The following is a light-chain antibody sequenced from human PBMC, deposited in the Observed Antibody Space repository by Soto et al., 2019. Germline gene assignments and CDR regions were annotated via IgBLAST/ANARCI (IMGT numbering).Light chain of an antibody. CDR3: FRSDSGARPVV. Sequence: QTVVTQDPSLTVSPGGTVTLTCDSSTGPVTSGHWPYWLQQKPGQAPRTLIYDTSKKHSWTPARFSGSLLGGKAALTISGAQPEDEADYYCFRSDSGARPVVFGGGTKLTVL. V-gene: IGLV7-46*01. CDR1: TGPVTSGHW. CDR2: DTS. J-gene: IGLJ2*01.